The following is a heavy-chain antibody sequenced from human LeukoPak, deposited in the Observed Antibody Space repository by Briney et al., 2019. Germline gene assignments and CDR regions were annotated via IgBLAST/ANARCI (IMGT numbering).Heavy chain of an antibody. J-gene: IGHJ4*02. V-gene: IGHV3-11*04. Sequence: GGSLRLSCAASGFTFSDYYMSWIRQAPGKGLEWLSYISTSGTTIFYADSVKGRFTISRDNAKNSLYLQMNGLRAEDTAVYYCARDAVAADYWGQGTLVTVSS. D-gene: IGHD6-19*01. CDR2: ISTSGTTI. CDR1: GFTFSDYY. CDR3: ARDAVAADY.